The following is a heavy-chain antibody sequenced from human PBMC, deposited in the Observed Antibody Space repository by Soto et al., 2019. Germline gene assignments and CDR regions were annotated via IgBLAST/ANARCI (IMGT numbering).Heavy chain of an antibody. V-gene: IGHV1-69*01. D-gene: IGHD3-10*01. J-gene: IGHJ6*04. CDR2: VSPPFRTS. Sequence: QVQLVQSGAEVKKPGSSVKVSCKTSGVSFNNNGIGWVRQAPGHGHEWMGGVSPPFRTSNYARKFQGRISITADASTGTVNMELSSLTSEDTAQYYCARVVYYGSGSYSPYGMDVWGEGTTVTVSS. CDR1: GVSFNNNG. CDR3: ARVVYYGSGSYSPYGMDV.